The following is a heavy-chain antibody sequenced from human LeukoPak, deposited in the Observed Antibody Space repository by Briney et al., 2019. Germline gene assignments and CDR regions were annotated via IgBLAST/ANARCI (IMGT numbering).Heavy chain of an antibody. D-gene: IGHD2-2*01. J-gene: IGHJ6*02. CDR2: ISSSSSYI. CDR3: XXXXVPAAIAFIGMDV. CDR1: GFTFSSYS. Sequence: GGSLRLSCAASGFTFSSYSMNWVRQAPGKGLEWVSSISSSSSYIYYADSVKGRFTISRDNAKNSLYLQMNSLRAEDTAVYYXXXXXVPAAIAFIGMDVWGQGTTVTVSS. V-gene: IGHV3-21*01.